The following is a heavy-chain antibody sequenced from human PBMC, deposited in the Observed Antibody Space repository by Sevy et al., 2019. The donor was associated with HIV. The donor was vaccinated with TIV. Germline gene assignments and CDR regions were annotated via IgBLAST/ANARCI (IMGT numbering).Heavy chain of an antibody. D-gene: IGHD7-27*01. CDR2: IYHSGST. Sequence: SETLSLTCAVSGYSISSGYYWGWIRQPPGKGLEWIGSIYHSGSTYYNPSLKSRVTISVDTSKNQFSLKLSSVTAADTAMYYCARLTGGYYYYMDVWGKGTTVTVSS. CDR3: ARLTGGYYYYMDV. CDR1: GYSISSGYY. J-gene: IGHJ6*03. V-gene: IGHV4-38-2*01.